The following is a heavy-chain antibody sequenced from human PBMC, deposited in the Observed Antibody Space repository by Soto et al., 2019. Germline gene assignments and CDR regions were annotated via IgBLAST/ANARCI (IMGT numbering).Heavy chain of an antibody. J-gene: IGHJ1*01. CDR1: GSTLTELS. V-gene: IGHV1-24*01. D-gene: IGHD3-22*01. CDR2: FDPEDGET. CDR3: ATDRRNYYYDSSGYYEYFQH. Sequence: ASLKVSCKVSGSTLTELSMHWVRQAPGKGLEWMGGFDPEDGETIYAQKFQGRVTMTEDTSTDTAYMELSSLRSEDTAVYYCATDRRNYYYDSSGYYEYFQHWGQGTLVTVSS.